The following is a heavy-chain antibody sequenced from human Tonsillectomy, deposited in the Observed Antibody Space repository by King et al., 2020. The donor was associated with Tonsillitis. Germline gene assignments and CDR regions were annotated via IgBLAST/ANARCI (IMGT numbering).Heavy chain of an antibody. CDR1: GFTLSSYA. J-gene: IGHJ3*02. CDR3: AKSLDRDFWSVAAFDI. D-gene: IGHD3-3*01. V-gene: IGHV3-23*04. CDR2: LSGSGVSR. Sequence: EVQLVESGGDLVQPGGSLRLSCAASGFTLSSYAMSWVRQAPGKGLEWVSGLSGSGVSRYYADSVKGRFTISRDNSKNTLYLQMDSLRAEDTAVYYCAKSLDRDFWSVAAFDIWGQGTMVTVSS.